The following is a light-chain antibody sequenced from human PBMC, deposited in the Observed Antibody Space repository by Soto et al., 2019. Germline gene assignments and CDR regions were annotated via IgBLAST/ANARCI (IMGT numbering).Light chain of an antibody. V-gene: IGKV3-11*01. CDR1: QSVSSSY. CDR2: DAS. Sequence: IVLTHSPCTLSLSPWERATLSCMASQSVSSSYLGYHQQKPGQAPRLLIYDASNRATGIPARFSGSGSGTDFTLTISSLEPEDFAVYYCQQRSNWPWTFGQGTKVDIK. CDR3: QQRSNWPWT. J-gene: IGKJ1*01.